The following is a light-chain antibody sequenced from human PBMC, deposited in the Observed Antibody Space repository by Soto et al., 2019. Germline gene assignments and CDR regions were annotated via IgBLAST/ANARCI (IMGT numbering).Light chain of an antibody. V-gene: IGLV2-14*03. CDR1: SSDVGGYNY. J-gene: IGLJ3*02. CDR2: DVS. Sequence: QSALTQPASVSGSPGQSIAISCTGTSSDVGGYNYVSWYQHHPGKAPKLMIYDVSNRPSGVSDRFSGSKSGNTASLTISGLQAEDEADYYCSSYTSNSTWVFGGGTQLTVL. CDR3: SSYTSNSTWV.